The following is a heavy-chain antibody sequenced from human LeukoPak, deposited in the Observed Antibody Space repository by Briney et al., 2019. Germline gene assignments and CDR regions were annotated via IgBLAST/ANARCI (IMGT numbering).Heavy chain of an antibody. Sequence: ASVKVSCKXSGYTFTSYGISWVRQAPGQGLEWMGWISAYNGNTNYAQKLQGRVTMTTDTSTSTAYMDLRSLRSDDTAVYYCARTCSTSCPYWYFDLWGRGTLVTVSS. CDR2: ISAYNGNT. J-gene: IGHJ2*01. D-gene: IGHD2-2*01. CDR3: ARTCSTSCPYWYFDL. V-gene: IGHV1-18*01. CDR1: GYTFTSYG.